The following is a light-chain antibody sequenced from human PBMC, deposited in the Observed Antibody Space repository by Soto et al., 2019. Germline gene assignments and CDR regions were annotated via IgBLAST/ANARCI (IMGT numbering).Light chain of an antibody. CDR1: SSDIGGYNF. Sequence: QSALTQPASVSGSPGQSITISCTGTSSDIGGYNFVSWYQQHPGKAPKLMIYDVSNRPSGVSNRFTGSRSLNSASLTISGLQAEDEADYYCSSYASSSSLVFGGGTKLTVL. J-gene: IGLJ2*01. V-gene: IGLV2-14*03. CDR3: SSYASSSSLV. CDR2: DVS.